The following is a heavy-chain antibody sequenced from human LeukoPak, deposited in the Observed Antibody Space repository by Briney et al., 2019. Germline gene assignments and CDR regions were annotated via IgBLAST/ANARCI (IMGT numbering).Heavy chain of an antibody. CDR1: GGSISSGSCY. J-gene: IGHJ6*03. V-gene: IGHV4-61*02. Sequence: PAEPLSLTRTVSGGSISSGSCYWSWIRQPAGKGLEWIGPIYSSWSTNYNPSLKSRFTISVDTSKNQFSLKLSSVTAADTAVYYCARAGYCSSTSCYWYYYYYMDVWGKGTTVTVSS. CDR3: ARAGYCSSTSCYWYYYYYMDV. CDR2: IYSSWST. D-gene: IGHD2-2*01.